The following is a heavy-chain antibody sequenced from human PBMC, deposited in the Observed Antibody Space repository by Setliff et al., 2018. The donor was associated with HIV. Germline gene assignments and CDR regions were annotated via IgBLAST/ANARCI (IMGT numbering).Heavy chain of an antibody. CDR3: ETDDYYGSGTHWRGVP. D-gene: IGHD3-10*01. CDR1: GFTFTDFY. CDR2: VDPEDNNP. J-gene: IGHJ5*02. Sequence: EASVKVSCKASGFTFTDFYFHWVQQAPGKGLEWVGRVDPEDNNPTYAEKFRDRVTISADTSTNTAYLELRSLRSEGMAVYYCETDDYYGSGTHWRGVPWGQGTLVTVSS. V-gene: IGHV1-69-2*01.